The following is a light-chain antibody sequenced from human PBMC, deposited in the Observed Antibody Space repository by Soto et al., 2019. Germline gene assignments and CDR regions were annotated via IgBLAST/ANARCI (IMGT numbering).Light chain of an antibody. CDR1: SSNIGSNT. CDR2: SNN. V-gene: IGLV1-44*01. CDR3: AAWDDSLNVCYV. J-gene: IGLJ1*01. Sequence: QSALTQPPSASGTPGQRVTISCSGSSSNIGSNTVNWYQQLPGTAPKLLIYSNNQRPSGVPDRFSGSKSGTSASLAISGLQSEDEADYYCAAWDDSLNVCYVFGPGTKVTVL.